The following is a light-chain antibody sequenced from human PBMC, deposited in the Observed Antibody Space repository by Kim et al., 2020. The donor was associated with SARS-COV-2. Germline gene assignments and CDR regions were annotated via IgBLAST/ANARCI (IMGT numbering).Light chain of an antibody. Sequence: SVAPGQTASITCSGDKLGDKYACWYQQRPGQSPVLVIYQDTKRPSGIPERFSGSNSGNTATLTISGTQAMDEADYYCQAWDSSTGVFGTGTKVTVL. CDR2: QDT. J-gene: IGLJ1*01. CDR3: QAWDSSTGV. CDR1: KLGDKY. V-gene: IGLV3-1*01.